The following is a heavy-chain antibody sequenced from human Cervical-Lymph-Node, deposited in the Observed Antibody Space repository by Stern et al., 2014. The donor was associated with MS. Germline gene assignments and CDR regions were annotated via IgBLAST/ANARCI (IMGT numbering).Heavy chain of an antibody. CDR1: GGSIYSTSYY. J-gene: IGHJ4*02. CDR3: ANSAPLRD. Sequence: QVQLQESGPGLVKPSETLSLTCDVSGGSIYSTSYYWGWIRQPPGKGLEWIGGIYYRGSTYSNPSLKSRVTISLDTSKTQSSLNLSSVTAADTAVYYCANSAPLRDWGQGTLVTVSS. D-gene: IGHD2-15*01. CDR2: IYYRGST. V-gene: IGHV4-39*01.